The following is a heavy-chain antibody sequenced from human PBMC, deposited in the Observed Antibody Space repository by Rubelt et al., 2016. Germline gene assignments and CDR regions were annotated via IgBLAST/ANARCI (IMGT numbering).Heavy chain of an antibody. J-gene: IGHJ4*02. CDR1: GGSISSSSYY. Sequence: QLQLQESGPGLVKPSETLSLTCTVSGGSISSSSYYWGWIRQPPGKGLEWIGSIYYSGSTYYNPSLKSRVTISVDTSKNRVSLKLSSVTAADTAVYYCARLSSGWYYFDYWGQGTLVTVSS. CDR2: IYYSGST. V-gene: IGHV4-39*01. CDR3: ARLSSGWYYFDY. D-gene: IGHD6-19*01.